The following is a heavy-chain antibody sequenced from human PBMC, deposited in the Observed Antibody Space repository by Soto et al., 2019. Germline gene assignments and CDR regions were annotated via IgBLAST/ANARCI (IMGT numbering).Heavy chain of an antibody. Sequence: GASVKVSCKASGYTLTSFGITWVRQAPGQGLEWVGWIRASNGDTNYAQKLQGRVTMTTDTSTSTAYMELSSLRSEDTAVYYCARDKGIVAIGAAFDYWGQGTLVTVSS. CDR1: GYTLTSFG. CDR3: ARDKGIVAIGAAFDY. J-gene: IGHJ4*02. D-gene: IGHD5-12*01. V-gene: IGHV1-18*01. CDR2: IRASNGDT.